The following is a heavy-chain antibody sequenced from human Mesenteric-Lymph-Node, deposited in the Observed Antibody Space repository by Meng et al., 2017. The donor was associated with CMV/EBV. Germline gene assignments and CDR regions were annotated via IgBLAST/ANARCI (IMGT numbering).Heavy chain of an antibody. J-gene: IGHJ4*02. CDR1: GFTFSNYA. D-gene: IGHD3-16*02. CDR3: AKEGPNYDYVWGSYRYLPFDF. V-gene: IGHV3-30*02. CDR2: IWYDGSNK. Sequence: GESLKISCAASGFTFSNYAMSWVRQAPGKGLECVAFIWYDGSNKYFADSVKGRFTISRDNSKDTLYLQMNSLRAEDTAVYYCAKEGPNYDYVWGSYRYLPFDFWGQGTLVTVSS.